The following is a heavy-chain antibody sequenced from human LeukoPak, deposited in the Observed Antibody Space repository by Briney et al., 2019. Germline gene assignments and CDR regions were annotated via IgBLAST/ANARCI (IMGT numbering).Heavy chain of an antibody. Sequence: QPGGSLRLSCAASGFTFSNYEMNWVREAPGKGLEWVSFISGSGSSIYYADSVKGRFTISRDNVKNSLYLQMNSLRAEDTAVYYCARDDHSSGYRRFDPWGQGTLVTVSS. CDR1: GFTFSNYE. CDR2: ISGSGSSI. J-gene: IGHJ5*02. D-gene: IGHD3-22*01. V-gene: IGHV3-48*03. CDR3: ARDDHSSGYRRFDP.